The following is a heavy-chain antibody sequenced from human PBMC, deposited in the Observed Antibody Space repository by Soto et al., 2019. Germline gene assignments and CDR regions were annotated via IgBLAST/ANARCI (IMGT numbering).Heavy chain of an antibody. V-gene: IGHV3-48*03. D-gene: IGHD3-22*01. CDR1: GFTFSSFE. CDR2: ISSGGKTT. Sequence: SGGSLRLSCVASGFTFSSFEMNWVRKAPGKGLEWISYISSGGKTTYYADSVKGRFTISRDNAKNSLYLQMSSLRAEDAAVYYCARNYIIYYDGSRAHYSWGRGTLVTVSS. J-gene: IGHJ5*02. CDR3: ARNYIIYYDGSRAHYS.